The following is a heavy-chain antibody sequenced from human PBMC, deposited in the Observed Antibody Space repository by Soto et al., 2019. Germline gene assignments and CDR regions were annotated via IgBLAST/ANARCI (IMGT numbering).Heavy chain of an antibody. J-gene: IGHJ4*02. D-gene: IGHD6-13*01. CDR2: MYYSGRT. Sequence: QVQLRESGPGLVKPSQTLSLTCTVSGGFINSGGYYWNWIRQHPGKGLEWIGYMYYSGRTYYNPYLRSRVIISADTSENHFALKLSPVTAANTAVYFCARGYRQSGYSSSWVFDYWGQGTLVNVSS. V-gene: IGHV4-31*03. CDR1: GGFINSGGYY. CDR3: ARGYRQSGYSSSWVFDY.